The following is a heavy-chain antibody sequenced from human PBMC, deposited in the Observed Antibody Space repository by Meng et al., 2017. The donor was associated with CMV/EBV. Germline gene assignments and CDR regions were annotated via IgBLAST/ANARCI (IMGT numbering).Heavy chain of an antibody. Sequence: SDTLSLTCAVYGGSFSGYYWSWIRQPPGKGLEWIGEINHSGSTNYNPSLKSRVTISVDTSKNQFSLKLSSVTAADTAVYYCAGASFWSGYYDYWGQGTLVTVSS. V-gene: IGHV4-34*01. J-gene: IGHJ4*02. CDR3: AGASFWSGYYDY. D-gene: IGHD3-3*01. CDR1: GGSFSGYY. CDR2: INHSGST.